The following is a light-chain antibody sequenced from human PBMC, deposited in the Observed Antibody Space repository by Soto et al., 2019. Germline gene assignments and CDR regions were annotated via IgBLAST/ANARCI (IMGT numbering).Light chain of an antibody. V-gene: IGKV1-39*01. CDR1: QSISTY. CDR3: QQSYTSPPWP. Sequence: DIQMTQSPSSLSASVGDRVTITCRAAQSISTYLNWYQQKPGTAPRLLIYSASSVKTGVPPRFSGSGSGRDFTLTISSLRPEDIATYFCQQSYTSPPWPFGQGTKVAIK. J-gene: IGKJ1*01. CDR2: SAS.